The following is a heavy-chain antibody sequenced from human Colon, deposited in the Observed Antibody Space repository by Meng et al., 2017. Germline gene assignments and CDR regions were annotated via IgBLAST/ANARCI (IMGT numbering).Heavy chain of an antibody. CDR2: IYYTGST. CDR1: GGSVSSGSYY. Sequence: VPLQASGPGLVRPSETLSLTCTVSGGSVSSGSYYWSWIRQPPGKGLEWIGYIYYTGSTNYNPSLKSRVTISVDTSKNQFSLKLSSVTAADTAVYYCARGPLDYWGQGTLVTVSS. J-gene: IGHJ4*02. V-gene: IGHV4-61*01. CDR3: ARGPLDY.